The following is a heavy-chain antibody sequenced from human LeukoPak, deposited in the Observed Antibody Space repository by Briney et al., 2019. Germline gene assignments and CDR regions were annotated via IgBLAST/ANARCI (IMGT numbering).Heavy chain of an antibody. V-gene: IGHV3-21*01. J-gene: IGHJ6*03. CDR2: ISSSSSYI. CDR1: GFTFSSYS. CDR3: ARESYHYCSSTSCYDYYYYYMDV. Sequence: GGSLRLSCAASGFTFSSYSMNWVRQAPGKGLEWVSSISSSSSYIYYADSVKGRFTISRDNAKNSLYLQMNSLRAEDTAVYYCARESYHYCSSTSCYDYYYYYMDVWGKGTTVTVSS. D-gene: IGHD2-2*01.